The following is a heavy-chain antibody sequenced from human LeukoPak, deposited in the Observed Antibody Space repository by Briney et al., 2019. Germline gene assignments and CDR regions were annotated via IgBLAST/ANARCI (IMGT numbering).Heavy chain of an antibody. D-gene: IGHD3-22*01. CDR1: GYTFTSYG. CDR3: ARSSYDSSGYYSSFDY. V-gene: IGHV1-18*01. CDR2: ISAYNGNT. J-gene: IGHJ4*02. Sequence: ASVKVSCKASGYTFTSYGISWVRQAPGQGLEWMGWISAYNGNTNYAQKLQGRVTMTTDTSTGTAYMELRSLRSDDTAVYYCARSSYDSSGYYSSFDYWGQGTLVTVSS.